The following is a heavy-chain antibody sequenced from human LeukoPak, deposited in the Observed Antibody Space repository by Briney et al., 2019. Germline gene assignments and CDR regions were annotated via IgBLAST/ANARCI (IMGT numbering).Heavy chain of an antibody. V-gene: IGHV1-46*01. D-gene: IGHD3-3*01. CDR3: AWGGLRFLEWLEFDY. CDR2: INPSGGST. CDR1: GYTFTSYY. J-gene: IGHJ4*02. Sequence: ASVKVPCKASGYTFTSYYMHWVRQAPGQGLEWMGIINPSGGSTSYAQKFQGRVTMTRDTSTSTVYMELSSLRSEDTAVYYCAWGGLRFLEWLEFDYWGQGTLVTVSS.